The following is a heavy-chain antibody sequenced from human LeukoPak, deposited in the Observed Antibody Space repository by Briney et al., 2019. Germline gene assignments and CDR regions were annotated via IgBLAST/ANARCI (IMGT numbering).Heavy chain of an antibody. CDR3: ARSQYLLLSWWNAFDV. D-gene: IGHD2-2*01. CDR1: GYTFTNCG. J-gene: IGHJ3*01. V-gene: IGHV1-18*01. CDR2: ISAYNGNT. Sequence: ASVRVSFKASGYTFTNCGISWVRQAPGQGLEWMGWISAYNGNTDYAQKFQGRVTMTTDTSTSTAYVELRNLRSDDTAMYYCARSQYLLLSWWNAFDVWGQGTMVTVSS.